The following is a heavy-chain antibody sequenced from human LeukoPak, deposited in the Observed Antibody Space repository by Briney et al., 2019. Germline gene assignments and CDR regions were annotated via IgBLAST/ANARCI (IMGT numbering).Heavy chain of an antibody. D-gene: IGHD2-2*01. CDR1: GFTFSSYG. Sequence: PGGSLRLSCAASGFTFSSYGMHWVRQAPGKGLEWVAFIRYDGSNKYYADSVKGRFTISRDNSKNTLYLQMNSLRAEDTAVYYCARVYCSSTSCHLDYWGQGTLVTVSS. CDR3: ARVYCSSTSCHLDY. V-gene: IGHV3-30*02. J-gene: IGHJ4*02. CDR2: IRYDGSNK.